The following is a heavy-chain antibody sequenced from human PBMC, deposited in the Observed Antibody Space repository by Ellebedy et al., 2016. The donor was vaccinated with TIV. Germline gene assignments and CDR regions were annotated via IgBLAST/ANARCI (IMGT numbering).Heavy chain of an antibody. J-gene: IGHJ5*02. V-gene: IGHV4-59*01. CDR3: ARSGLPAAADVRFDP. Sequence: SETLSLTCTVSGGSIRSYYWSWIRQPPGKGLEWIGYIYYSGSTNYNPSLKSRVTISVDTSKNQFSLKLSSVTAADTAVYYCARSGLPAAADVRFDPWGQGTLVTVSS. CDR1: GGSIRSYY. D-gene: IGHD2-2*01. CDR2: IYYSGST.